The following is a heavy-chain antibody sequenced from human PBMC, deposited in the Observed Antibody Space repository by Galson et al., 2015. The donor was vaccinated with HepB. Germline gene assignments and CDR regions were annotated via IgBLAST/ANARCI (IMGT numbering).Heavy chain of an antibody. V-gene: IGHV5-51*03. CDR2: FNCGDSET. J-gene: IGHJ4*02. CDR3: ARHTRGHNDY. CDR1: GYSFTNYW. Sequence: QSGAEVKKPGESLRISCEGSGYSFTNYWIGWVRQMPGKGLEWVGVFNCGDSETRYSPSFQGQVTISADKSISTAYLQWTSLKASDTAIYYCARHTRGHNDYWGQGAPVTVSS. D-gene: IGHD2-21*01.